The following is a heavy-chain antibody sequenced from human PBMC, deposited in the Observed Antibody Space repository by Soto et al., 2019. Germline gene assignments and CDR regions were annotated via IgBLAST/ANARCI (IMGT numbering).Heavy chain of an antibody. CDR2: IYYSGST. V-gene: IGHV4-59*01. CDR1: GGYLSSYY. Sequence: SETLSLTCTVSGGYLSSYYWSWIRQPPGKGLEWIGYIYYSGSTNYNPSLKSRVTISVDTSKNQFSLKLSSVTAADTAVYYCARVRVGYYDSSGLFDYWGQGTLVTVSS. J-gene: IGHJ4*02. CDR3: ARVRVGYYDSSGLFDY. D-gene: IGHD3-22*01.